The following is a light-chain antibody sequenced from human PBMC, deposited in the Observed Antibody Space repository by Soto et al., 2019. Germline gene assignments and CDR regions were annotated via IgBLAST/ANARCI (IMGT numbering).Light chain of an antibody. V-gene: IGKV3-20*01. Sequence: LWTQAPGTLSLSPGERATLSCRARQTVRNNYLAWYQQKPGQAPRLLIYGASSRATGIPDRFSGSGSGTDFTLTISRLEPEDFAVYYCQQYGSSPLTFGGGTKVDIK. CDR3: QQYGSSPLT. CDR1: QTVRNNY. CDR2: GAS. J-gene: IGKJ4*01.